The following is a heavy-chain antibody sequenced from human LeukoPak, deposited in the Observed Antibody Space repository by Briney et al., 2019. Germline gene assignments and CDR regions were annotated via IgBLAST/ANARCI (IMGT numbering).Heavy chain of an antibody. D-gene: IGHD2/OR15-2a*01. V-gene: IGHV4-39*07. CDR3: ARRIYRTYMDV. Sequence: TSETLSLTCTVSGGSISSSSYYWGWIRQPPGKGLEWIGSIYYSGSTYYNPSLKSRVTISVDTSKNQFSLKLSSVTAADTAVYYCARRIYRTYMDVWGKGTTVTISS. CDR2: IYYSGST. CDR1: GGSISSSSYY. J-gene: IGHJ6*03.